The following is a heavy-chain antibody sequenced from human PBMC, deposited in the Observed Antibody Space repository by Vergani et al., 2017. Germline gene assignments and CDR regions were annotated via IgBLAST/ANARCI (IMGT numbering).Heavy chain of an antibody. CDR1: GFTFSSYG. CDR3: ARDGALGDFDY. CDR2: IWYDGSNK. D-gene: IGHD3-16*01. V-gene: IGHV3-33*01. Sequence: QVQLVESGGGVVQPGRSLRLSCAASGFTFSSYGMHWVRQAPGTGLEWVALIWYDGSNKYYADSVKGRFTISRDNSKNTLFLQMNSLRAEDTAVYYCARDGALGDFDYWGQGTLVTVSS. J-gene: IGHJ4*02.